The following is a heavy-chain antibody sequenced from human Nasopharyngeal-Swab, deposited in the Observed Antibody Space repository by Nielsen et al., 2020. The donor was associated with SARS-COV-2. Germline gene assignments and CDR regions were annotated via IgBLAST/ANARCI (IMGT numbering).Heavy chain of an antibody. D-gene: IGHD4-17*01. Sequence: SETLSLTCSVSGASISNRTYYWGWIRQSPEQGLQWLGPVFYTGTYYNPSLQSRVIISVDTSKNQFSLKLTSVTAADTAVYYCVRDESGDYLGLPFDSWGPGTLVTVSS. CDR3: VRDESGDYLGLPFDS. CDR1: GASISNRTYY. V-gene: IGHV4-39*07. J-gene: IGHJ4*02. CDR2: VFYTGT.